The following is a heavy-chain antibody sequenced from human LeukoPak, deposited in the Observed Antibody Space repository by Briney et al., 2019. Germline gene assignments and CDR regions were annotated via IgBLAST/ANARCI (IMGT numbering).Heavy chain of an antibody. D-gene: IGHD5-18*01. J-gene: IGHJ6*02. V-gene: IGHV4-30-2*01. CDR3: ARELPRTYGMDV. Sequence: SQTLSLTCAVSGGSISSGGYSWGWIRQPPGKGLEWIGYIYHSGSTYYNPSLQSRVTISEDRSKNQFSLKLSSVTAADTAVYYCARELPRTYGMDVWGQGTTVTVSS. CDR2: IYHSGST. CDR1: GGSISSGGYS.